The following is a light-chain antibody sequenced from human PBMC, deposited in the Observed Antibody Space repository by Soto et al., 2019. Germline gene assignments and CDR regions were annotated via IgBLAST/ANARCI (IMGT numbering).Light chain of an antibody. Sequence: QSAPTQPASVSGSPGQSITISCTGTSSDVGGYNYVSWYQQLPGKAPKLMIYEVSNRPSGVSIRFSGSKSGNTASLTISGLRADDEADYYCNSYTTTRTPYGVVPGTKRTVL. J-gene: IGLJ1*01. CDR3: NSYTTTRTPYG. CDR2: EVS. CDR1: SSDVGGYNY. V-gene: IGLV2-14*01.